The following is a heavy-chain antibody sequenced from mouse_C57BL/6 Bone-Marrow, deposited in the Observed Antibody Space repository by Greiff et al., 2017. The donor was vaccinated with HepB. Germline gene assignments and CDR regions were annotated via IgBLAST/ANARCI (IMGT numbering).Heavy chain of an antibody. V-gene: IGHV14-4*01. D-gene: IGHD1-1*01. CDR3: YYYGSSYDD. J-gene: IGHJ2*01. CDR2: IDPENGDT. Sequence: EVQLQQSGAELVRPGASVKLSCTASGFNIKDDYMHWVKQRPEQGLEWIGWIDPENGDTEYASKFQGKATITADTSSNTAYLQLSSLTSEDTAVYYCYYYGSSYDDWGQGTTLTVSS. CDR1: GFNIKDDY.